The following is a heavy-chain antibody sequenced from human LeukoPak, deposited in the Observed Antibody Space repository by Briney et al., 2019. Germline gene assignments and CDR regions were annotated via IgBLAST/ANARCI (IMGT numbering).Heavy chain of an antibody. J-gene: IGHJ3*02. Sequence: GGSLRLSCAASGFTFSSYSMNWVRQAPGKGLEWVSSISSSSSYIYYADSVKGRFTISRDNAKNSLYLQMNSLRAEDTAVYYCAICKGSGWSGPCAFDIWGQGTMVTVSS. CDR2: ISSSSSYI. CDR3: AICKGSGWSGPCAFDI. V-gene: IGHV3-21*01. D-gene: IGHD6-19*01. CDR1: GFTFSSYS.